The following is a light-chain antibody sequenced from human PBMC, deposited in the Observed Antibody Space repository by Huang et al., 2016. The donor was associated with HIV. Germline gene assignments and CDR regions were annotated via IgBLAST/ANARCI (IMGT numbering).Light chain of an antibody. CDR3: QQYGSPLT. CDR2: GAS. V-gene: IGKV3-20*01. CDR1: QYLSNTY. Sequence: EIVLTQSPATLSLSAGERATLSCRASQYLSNTYLAWYQQRPGQAPILLIYGASNRAAGIPDRFSGRGSGTDYTLTISRLEPEDLGVYYCQQYGSPLTFGGGTKVEI. J-gene: IGKJ4*01.